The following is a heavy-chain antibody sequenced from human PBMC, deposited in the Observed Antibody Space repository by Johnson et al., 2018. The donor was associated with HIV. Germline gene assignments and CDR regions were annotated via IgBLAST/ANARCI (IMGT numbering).Heavy chain of an antibody. J-gene: IGHJ3*02. CDR1: GFTFSSYA. Sequence: QVQLVEPGGGVVQPGRSLRLSCAASGFTFSSYAMHWVRQAPGKGLEWVAVISFDGSNKYYADSVTGRFTISIDNSKNTLYLQMNSLRAEDTAVYYCARGPGYGSSWYVNTDAFDIWGQGTLVTVSS. CDR3: ARGPGYGSSWYVNTDAFDI. D-gene: IGHD6-13*01. V-gene: IGHV3-30-3*01. CDR2: ISFDGSNK.